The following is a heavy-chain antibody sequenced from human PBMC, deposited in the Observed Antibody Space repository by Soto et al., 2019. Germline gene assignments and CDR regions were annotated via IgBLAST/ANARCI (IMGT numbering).Heavy chain of an antibody. CDR3: ARVFAGWQLARWGGYYFDY. V-gene: IGHV3-66*01. Sequence: EVQLVESGGGLVQPGGSLRLSCAASGFTVSSNYMSWVRQAPGKGLEWVSVIYSGGSTYYADSVKGRFTISRDNSKNTLYLQMNSLRAEDTAVYYCARVFAGWQLARWGGYYFDYWGQGTLVTVSS. J-gene: IGHJ4*02. D-gene: IGHD6-6*01. CDR2: IYSGGST. CDR1: GFTVSSNY.